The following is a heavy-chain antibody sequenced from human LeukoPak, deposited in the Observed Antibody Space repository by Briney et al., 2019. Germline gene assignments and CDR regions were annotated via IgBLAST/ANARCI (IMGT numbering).Heavy chain of an antibody. CDR3: ARVEKYTSSGPTDP. J-gene: IGHJ5*02. CDR1: GGSFSGYY. D-gene: IGHD6-13*01. CDR2: INHSGST. V-gene: IGHV4-34*01. Sequence: KPSETLSLTCAVYGGSFSGYYWSWIRQPPGKGLEWIGEINHSGSTNYNPSLKSRVTISVDTSKNQFSLKLSSVTAADTAVYYCARVEKYTSSGPTDPWGQGTLVTVSS.